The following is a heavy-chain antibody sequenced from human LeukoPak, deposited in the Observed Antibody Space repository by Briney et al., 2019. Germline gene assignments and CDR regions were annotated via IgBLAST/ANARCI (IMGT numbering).Heavy chain of an antibody. CDR3: ARTYGDYPPAHFDY. CDR2: IIPILGIA. Sequence: ASVKVSCKASGGTFSSYAISWVRQAPGQGLEWMGRIIPILGIANYAQKFQGRVTITADKSTSTAYMELSSLRSEDTAVYYCARTYGDYPPAHFDYWGQGTLVTVSS. D-gene: IGHD4-17*01. J-gene: IGHJ4*02. CDR1: GGTFSSYA. V-gene: IGHV1-69*04.